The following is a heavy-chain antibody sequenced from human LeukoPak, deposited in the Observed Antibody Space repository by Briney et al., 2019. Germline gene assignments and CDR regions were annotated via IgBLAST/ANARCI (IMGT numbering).Heavy chain of an antibody. CDR1: GGSFSGYY. CDR3: ARVSSSSWTNTYYFDY. Sequence: SETLSLTCAVYGGSFSGYYWSWIRQPPGKGLEWIGYIYYSGSTNYNPSLKSRVTISVDTSKNQFSLKLSSVTAADTAVYYCARVSSSSWTNTYYFDYWGQGTLVTVSS. J-gene: IGHJ4*02. CDR2: IYYSGST. D-gene: IGHD6-13*01. V-gene: IGHV4-59*01.